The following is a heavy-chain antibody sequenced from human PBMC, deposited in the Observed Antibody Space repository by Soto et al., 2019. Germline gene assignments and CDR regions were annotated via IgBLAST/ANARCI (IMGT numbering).Heavy chain of an antibody. V-gene: IGHV3-23*01. CDR1: GFTFSSYA. J-gene: IGHJ4*02. D-gene: IGHD2-2*01. CDR3: ARDPGDIVVVPAAIRLGGY. CDR2: ISGSGGNT. Sequence: GGSLRLSCAASGFTFSSYAMSWVRQAPGKGLEWVSAISGSGGNTYYADSVKGRFTISRDNAKNTLYLQMNSLRAEDTAVYYCARDPGDIVVVPAAIRLGGYWGQGTLVTVSS.